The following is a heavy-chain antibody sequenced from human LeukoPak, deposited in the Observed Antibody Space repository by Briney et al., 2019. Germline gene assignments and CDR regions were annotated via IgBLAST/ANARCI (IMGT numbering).Heavy chain of an antibody. V-gene: IGHV4-61*02. Sequence: SETLSLTCTVSGGSISSGSYYWSWIRQPAGKGLEWIGRIYTSGSTDYNPSLKSRVTISVDTSKNQFSLKLSSVTAADTAVYYCARGIVVDSFDYWGQGTLVTVSS. D-gene: IGHD3-22*01. CDR1: GGSISSGSYY. CDR3: ARGIVVDSFDY. J-gene: IGHJ4*02. CDR2: IYTSGST.